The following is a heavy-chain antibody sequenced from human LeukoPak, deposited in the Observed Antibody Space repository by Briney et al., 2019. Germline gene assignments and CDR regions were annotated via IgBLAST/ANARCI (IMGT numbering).Heavy chain of an antibody. V-gene: IGHV4-34*01. J-gene: IGHJ5*02. D-gene: IGHD6-19*01. CDR1: GGSFSGYY. CDR2: INHSGST. Sequence: SETLSLTCAVYGGSFSGYYWGWIRQPPGKGLEWVGEINHSGSTNYNPSLKSRVTISVDTSKNQFSLKLSSVTAADTAVYYCAKLGVIAVAGSNWFDPWGQGTLVTVSS. CDR3: AKLGVIAVAGSNWFDP.